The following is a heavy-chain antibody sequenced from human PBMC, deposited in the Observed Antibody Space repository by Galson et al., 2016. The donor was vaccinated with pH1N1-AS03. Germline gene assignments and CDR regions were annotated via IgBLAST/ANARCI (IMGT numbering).Heavy chain of an antibody. Sequence: PALVKPTQTLTLTCTSSGFSLSTNKMCVSWIRQPPGKALEWLARIDWDNDKYYSTSLKTRLTISKDTSKNQVVLTMTNMDPADTATYYCARSSYDSGWPGGRHLDYWGQGTLVTVSS. CDR3: ARSSYDSGWPGGRHLDY. CDR2: IDWDNDK. CDR1: GFSLSTNKMC. J-gene: IGHJ4*02. D-gene: IGHD6-19*01. V-gene: IGHV2-70*11.